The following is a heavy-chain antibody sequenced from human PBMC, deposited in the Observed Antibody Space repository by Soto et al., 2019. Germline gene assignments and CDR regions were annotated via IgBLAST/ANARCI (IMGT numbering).Heavy chain of an antibody. J-gene: IGHJ5*01. CDR1: RGSISSNTHY. D-gene: IGHD3-10*01. V-gene: IGHV4-39*01. CDR3: ATPFTEKYYIDS. CDR2: VFKSGST. Sequence: PSETISFTCTVSRGSISSNTHYWGWIGQTPGKGPEWIGSVFKSGSTKYGVSLKSRVTISVHTSNEQFSMSLSSVTAAGTPVYYCATPFTEKYYIDSGGHGTLVTVSS.